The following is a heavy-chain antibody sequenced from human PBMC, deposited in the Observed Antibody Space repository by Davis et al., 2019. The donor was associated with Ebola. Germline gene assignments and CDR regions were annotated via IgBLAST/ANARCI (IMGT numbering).Heavy chain of an antibody. CDR1: GFTFSNAW. V-gene: IGHV3-15*01. CDR2: IKSKTDGGTT. Sequence: GGSLRLSCAASGFTFSNAWMSWVRQAPGKGLEWVGRIKSKTDGGTTDYAAPVKGRFTISRDDSKNTLYLQMNSLKTEDTAVYYCTTEGSITMVRGVIMAIYYFDYWGQGTLVTVSS. CDR3: TTEGSITMVRGVIMAIYYFDY. D-gene: IGHD3-10*01. J-gene: IGHJ4*02.